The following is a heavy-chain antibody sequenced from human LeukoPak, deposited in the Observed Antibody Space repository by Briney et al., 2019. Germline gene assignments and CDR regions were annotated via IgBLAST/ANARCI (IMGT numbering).Heavy chain of an antibody. D-gene: IGHD3-10*01. J-gene: IGHJ4*02. CDR2: IYYSGST. Sequence: PSETLSLTCTVSGGSISSYYWSWIRQPPGKGLEWIGYIYYSGSTNYNPSLKSRVTISVDTSKNQFSLKLSSVTAADTAAYYCARGRFGELLGWGQGTLVTVSS. V-gene: IGHV4-59*01. CDR3: ARGRFGELLG. CDR1: GGSISSYY.